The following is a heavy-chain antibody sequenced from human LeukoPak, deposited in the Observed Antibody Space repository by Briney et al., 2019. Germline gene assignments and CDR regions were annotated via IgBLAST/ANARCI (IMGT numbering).Heavy chain of an antibody. D-gene: IGHD6-13*01. Sequence: SETLSLTCTVSGGSISSYYWSWIRQPPGKGLEWIGYIYYSGSTNYNPSLKSRVTISVDTSKNQFSLKLSPVTAADTAVYYCARTAGSRGGYNWFDPWGQGTLVTVSS. CDR2: IYYSGST. CDR3: ARTAGSRGGYNWFDP. V-gene: IGHV4-59*01. CDR1: GGSISSYY. J-gene: IGHJ5*02.